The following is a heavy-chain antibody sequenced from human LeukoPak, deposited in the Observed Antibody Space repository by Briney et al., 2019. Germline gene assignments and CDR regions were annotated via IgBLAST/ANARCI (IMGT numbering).Heavy chain of an antibody. D-gene: IGHD3-10*01. V-gene: IGHV5-51*01. CDR3: ARWNVLLWFGEKHNWFDP. J-gene: IGHJ5*02. CDR2: IYPGDSDT. Sequence: GESLKISCKVSGYSFTSYWIGWVRQMPGEGLEWMGIIYPGDSDTKYSPSFQGQVTISADKSISTAYLQWSSLKASDTAMYYCARWNVLLWFGEKHNWFDPWGQGTLVTVSS. CDR1: GYSFTSYW.